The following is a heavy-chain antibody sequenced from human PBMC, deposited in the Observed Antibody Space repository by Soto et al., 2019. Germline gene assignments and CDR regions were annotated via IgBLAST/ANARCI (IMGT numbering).Heavy chain of an antibody. CDR3: GREGYSSGWYFSWCFAY. CDR2: ISSSSSYT. Sequence: QVQLVESGGGLVKPGGSLRLSCAASGFTFSDYYMSWIRQAPGKGLEWVSYISSSSSYTNYADSVKGRFTISRDNAKNSLYRKMNSLSAEDTVVYYCGREGYSSGWYFSWCFAYWAQGALVTVPS. CDR1: GFTFSDYY. J-gene: IGHJ4*02. D-gene: IGHD6-19*01. V-gene: IGHV3-11*06.